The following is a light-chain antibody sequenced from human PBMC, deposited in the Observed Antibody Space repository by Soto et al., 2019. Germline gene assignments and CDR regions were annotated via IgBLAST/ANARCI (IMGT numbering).Light chain of an antibody. Sequence: IVLTQSPATLSLSPGERATLSCRASQSVNNYGAWYQHKPGQSPRLLIDDTTTRATAIPARFSGSGSGTDFTLTINSLGPEDFGVYYCQHRGNVGHGTRLEIK. CDR3: QHRGN. CDR2: DTT. CDR1: QSVNNY. J-gene: IGKJ5*01. V-gene: IGKV3-11*01.